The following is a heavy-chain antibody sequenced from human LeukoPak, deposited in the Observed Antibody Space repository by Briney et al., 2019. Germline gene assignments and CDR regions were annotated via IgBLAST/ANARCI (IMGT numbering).Heavy chain of an antibody. Sequence: SVKVSCRASGGTFSSYAISWVRQATGQGLEWMGGIIPIFGTANYAQKFQGRVTITADESTSTAYMELSSLRSEDTAVYYCARYCSSTSCYSGGMDVWGQGTTVTVSS. CDR1: GGTFSSYA. D-gene: IGHD2-2*01. V-gene: IGHV1-69*13. CDR2: IIPIFGTA. CDR3: ARYCSSTSCYSGGMDV. J-gene: IGHJ6*02.